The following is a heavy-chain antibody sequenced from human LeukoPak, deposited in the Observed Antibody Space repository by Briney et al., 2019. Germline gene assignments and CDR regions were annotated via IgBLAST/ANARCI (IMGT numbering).Heavy chain of an antibody. CDR2: IIPIFGTA. J-gene: IGHJ4*02. CDR3: AGRDYDSSGPYFDY. V-gene: IGHV1-69*13. D-gene: IGHD3-22*01. Sequence: ASVKVSCKASGGTFSSYAISWVRQAPGQGLEWMGGIIPIFGTANYAQKFQGRVTITADESTSTAYMELSSLRSEDTAVYYCAGRDYDSSGPYFDYWGQGTLVTVSS. CDR1: GGTFSSYA.